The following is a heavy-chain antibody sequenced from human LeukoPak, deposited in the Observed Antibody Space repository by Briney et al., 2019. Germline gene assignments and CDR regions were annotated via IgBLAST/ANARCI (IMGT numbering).Heavy chain of an antibody. V-gene: IGHV3-7*01. CDR1: GFPFTTNW. CDR3: ARIGYSSSSFDY. J-gene: IGHJ4*02. D-gene: IGHD6-13*01. CDR2: IKQDGSEK. Sequence: GGSLRLSCAALGFPFTTNWVSWVRQAPGKGLEWVANIKQDGSEKDYVDSLKGRFTISRDNAKNSVNLQMSSLRVEDTAVYYCARIGYSSSSFDYWGQGTLVTVPS.